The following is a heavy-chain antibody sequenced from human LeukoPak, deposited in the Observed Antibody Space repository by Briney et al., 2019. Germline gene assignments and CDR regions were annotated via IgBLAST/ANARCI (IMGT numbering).Heavy chain of an antibody. J-gene: IGHJ4*02. V-gene: IGHV4-38-2*02. Sequence: SETLSLTCTVSGYSISSGYYWGWIRQPPGKGLEWIGTIYHSGSTYYNPSLKSRVTISVDTSKNQFSLKLTSVTAADTAVYYCAKVRGYCSSTICYRYYFDYWGQGTLVTVSS. CDR3: AKVRGYCSSTICYRYYFDY. CDR1: GYSISSGYY. D-gene: IGHD2-2*01. CDR2: IYHSGST.